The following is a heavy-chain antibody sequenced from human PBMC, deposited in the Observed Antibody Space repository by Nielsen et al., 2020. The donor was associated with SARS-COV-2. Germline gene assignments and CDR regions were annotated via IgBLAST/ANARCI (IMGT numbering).Heavy chain of an antibody. D-gene: IGHD4/OR15-4a*01. V-gene: IGHV3-21*04. Sequence: GESLKISCAASGFTFSSYWMSWVRQAPGKGLEWVSSISSTSSYIYYADSVKGRFTISRDNSKNTLYLQMNSLRAEDTAVYYCAKDRAGATYARFDLWGQGTLVTVSS. CDR3: AKDRAGATYARFDL. J-gene: IGHJ4*02. CDR1: GFTFSSYW. CDR2: ISSTSSYI.